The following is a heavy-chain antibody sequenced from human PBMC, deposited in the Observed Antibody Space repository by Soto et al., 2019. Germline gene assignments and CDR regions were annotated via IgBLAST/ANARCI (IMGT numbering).Heavy chain of an antibody. CDR1: GGSFSGYY. Sequence: SETLSLTCAVYGGSFSGYYWGWIRQPPGKGLEWIGEINHSGSTNYNPSLKSRVTISVDTSKNQFSLKLSSVTAADTAVYYCASLWYSSSWYDYYYGMDVWGQGTTVTVSS. D-gene: IGHD6-13*01. V-gene: IGHV4-34*01. J-gene: IGHJ6*02. CDR2: INHSGST. CDR3: ASLWYSSSWYDYYYGMDV.